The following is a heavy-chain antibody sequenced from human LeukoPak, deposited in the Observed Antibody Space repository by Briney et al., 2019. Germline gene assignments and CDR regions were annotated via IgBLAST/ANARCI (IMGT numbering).Heavy chain of an antibody. Sequence: ASVKVSCKASGYTFTGYYMHWVRQAPGQGLEWMGWINPNSGGTNYAQKFQGRVTMTRDTSISTAYMELSRLRSGDTAVYYCASGSGYSYGAWWYWGQGTLVTVSS. J-gene: IGHJ4*02. CDR2: INPNSGGT. V-gene: IGHV1-2*02. CDR3: ASGSGYSYGAWWY. CDR1: GYTFTGYY. D-gene: IGHD5-18*01.